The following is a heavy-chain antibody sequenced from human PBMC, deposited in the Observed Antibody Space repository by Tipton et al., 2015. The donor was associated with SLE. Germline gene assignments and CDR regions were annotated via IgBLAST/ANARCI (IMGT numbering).Heavy chain of an antibody. CDR3: ARDLDGYNYGDY. CDR1: GDSIRRHF. D-gene: IGHD5-24*01. J-gene: IGHJ4*02. V-gene: IGHV4-59*11. CDR2: IFYSGRT. Sequence: TLSLTCTVSGDSIRRHFWSWIRQPPGKGLEWIGNIFYSGRTDYNPSLKSRVTMSLDTSENQFSLKLSSVTAADTAVYYCARDLDGYNYGDYWGQGILVTVPS.